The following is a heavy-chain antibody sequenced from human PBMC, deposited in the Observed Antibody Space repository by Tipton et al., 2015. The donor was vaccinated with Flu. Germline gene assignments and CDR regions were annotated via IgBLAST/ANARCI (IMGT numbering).Heavy chain of an antibody. Sequence: LRLSCSVSGGSISSYYWSWIRQPPGKGLEWIGYVFYTGSTDYNPSLKSRVTISVDTSKNQFSLNLSSVTAADTAVYYCAKEVVVPATRFDTWGQGTQVTV. V-gene: IGHV4-59*08. CDR2: VFYTGST. J-gene: IGHJ4*02. CDR3: AKEVVVPATRFDT. D-gene: IGHD2-15*01. CDR1: GGSISSYY.